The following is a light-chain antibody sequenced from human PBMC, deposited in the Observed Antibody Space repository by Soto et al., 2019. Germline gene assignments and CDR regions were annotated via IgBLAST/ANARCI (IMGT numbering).Light chain of an antibody. CDR3: QQRFNWPRFT. CDR2: DAS. J-gene: IGKJ2*01. Sequence: EIVLTQSPATLSLSPGERATLSCRASESVSSYLAWYQQKPAQAPRLRIYDASTRATGIPARYSGGGSGTDCPLTISSLEPEDVAGYDCQQRFNWPRFTFGQGTKLEIK. CDR1: ESVSSY. V-gene: IGKV3-11*01.